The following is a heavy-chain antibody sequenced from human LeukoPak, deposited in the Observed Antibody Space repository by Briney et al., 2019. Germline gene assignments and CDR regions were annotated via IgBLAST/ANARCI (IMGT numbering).Heavy chain of an antibody. CDR1: GYTFTSYD. CDR3: ARARSGCSGGSCYYHY. V-gene: IGHV1-8*01. Sequence: ASVKVSCKASGYTFTSYDINWVRQATGQGLEWMGWMNPNSGNTGYAQKFQGRVTMTRNTSISTAYMELSSPRSEDTAVYYCARARSGCSGGSCYYHYWGQGTLVTVSS. D-gene: IGHD2-15*01. CDR2: MNPNSGNT. J-gene: IGHJ4*02.